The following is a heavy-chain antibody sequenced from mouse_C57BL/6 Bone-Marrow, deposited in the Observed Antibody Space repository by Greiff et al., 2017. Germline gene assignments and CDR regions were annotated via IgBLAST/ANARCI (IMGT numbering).Heavy chain of an antibody. Sequence: EVKLQESGGGLVQPGGSMKLSCVASGFTFSNYWMNWVRQSPEKGLEWVAQIRLKSDNYATHYAESVKGRFTISRADSKSSVYLQMNNLRAEDTGIYYCTPYYYGSYYFDYWGQGTTLTVSS. CDR2: IRLKSDNYAT. CDR1: GFTFSNYW. D-gene: IGHD1-1*01. CDR3: TPYYYGSYYFDY. V-gene: IGHV6-3*01. J-gene: IGHJ2*01.